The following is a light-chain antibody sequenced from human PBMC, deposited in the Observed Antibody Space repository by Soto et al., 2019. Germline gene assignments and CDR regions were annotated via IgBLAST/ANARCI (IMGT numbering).Light chain of an antibody. CDR3: QNYNSVPYT. CDR1: HDINNF. CDR2: AAS. V-gene: IGKV1-27*01. J-gene: IGKJ2*01. Sequence: EIRLTQSASFLSASVGDRVTIACRASHDINNFLAWFQQKPGKVPELLMYAASTLKSGVPSRFSGSGSGTDFTLTIDGLQPEDFATYFCQNYNSVPYTFGQGTKLEIK.